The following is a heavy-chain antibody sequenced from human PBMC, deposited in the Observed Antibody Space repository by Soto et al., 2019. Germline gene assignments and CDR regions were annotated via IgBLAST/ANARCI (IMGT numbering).Heavy chain of an antibody. Sequence: QTLSLTCAISGDSVSSNSAAWNWIRQSPSRGLEWLGRTYYRSKWYNDYAVSVKSRITINPDTSKNQFSLQLNSVTPEDTAVYYCAREREKGDCTNGVCYTDAFDCRGQRTTVTVSS. J-gene: IGHJ3*01. CDR2: TYYRSKWYN. V-gene: IGHV6-1*01. D-gene: IGHD2-8*01. CDR1: GDSVSSNSAA. CDR3: AREREKGDCTNGVCYTDAFDC.